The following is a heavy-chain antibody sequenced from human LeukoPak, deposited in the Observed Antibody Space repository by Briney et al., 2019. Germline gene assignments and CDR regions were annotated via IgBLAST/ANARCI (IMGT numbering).Heavy chain of an antibody. J-gene: IGHJ4*02. CDR3: ARVSGYCSSTSCYTKYTFDY. CDR1: GYTFTGYY. D-gene: IGHD2-2*02. Sequence: ASVKVSCKASGYTFTGYYMHWVRQAPGQGLEWMGWINTNSGGTNYAQKFQGRVTMTRDTSISTAYMELSRLRSDDTAVYYCARVSGYCSSTSCYTKYTFDYWGQGTLVTVSS. CDR2: INTNSGGT. V-gene: IGHV1-2*02.